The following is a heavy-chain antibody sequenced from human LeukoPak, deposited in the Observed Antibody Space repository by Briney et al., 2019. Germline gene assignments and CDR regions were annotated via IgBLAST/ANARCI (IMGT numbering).Heavy chain of an antibody. V-gene: IGHV3-74*01. CDR2: INSGGTTT. J-gene: IGHJ4*02. Sequence: GGSLRLSCAASGFTLSSYLMHWVRQAPGKGLVWVSRINSGGTTTDYADSVKGRFTISRDNAQNTLYLQMNSLRDEDTAVYYCTRGVVGNYGNFDCWGQGTLVTVSS. CDR3: TRGVVGNYGNFDC. D-gene: IGHD1-26*01. CDR1: GFTLSSYL.